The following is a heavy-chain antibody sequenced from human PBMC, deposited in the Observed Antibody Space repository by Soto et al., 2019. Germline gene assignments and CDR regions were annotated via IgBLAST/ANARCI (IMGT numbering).Heavy chain of an antibody. CDR1: AYNFTTYW. D-gene: IGHD2-2*01. V-gene: IGHV5-51*01. CDR3: ATSDRSSLTFYYHGVDV. CDR2: IHPGDSDI. Sequence: GESLKISCEGSAYNFTTYWIGWVRQMPGKGLEWVGVIHPGDSDIRYSPSFQGQVTISADKSISTAYLQWSSLKASDTAMYYCATSDRSSLTFYYHGVDVWGQGTTVTVSS. J-gene: IGHJ6*02.